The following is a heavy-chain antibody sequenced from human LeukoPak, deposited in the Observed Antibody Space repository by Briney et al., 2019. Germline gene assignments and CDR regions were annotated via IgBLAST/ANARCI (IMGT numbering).Heavy chain of an antibody. D-gene: IGHD3-10*01. J-gene: IGHJ4*02. Sequence: GGSLRLSCAASGFTFSDYYMSWIRQAPGKGLEWVSYISSTSSYTNYADSVKGRFTISRDNAKNSLYLQMNSLRADDTAVYYCARDSMVRKKLLDYWGQGALVTVSS. CDR3: ARDSMVRKKLLDY. CDR2: ISSTSSYT. V-gene: IGHV3-11*05. CDR1: GFTFSDYY.